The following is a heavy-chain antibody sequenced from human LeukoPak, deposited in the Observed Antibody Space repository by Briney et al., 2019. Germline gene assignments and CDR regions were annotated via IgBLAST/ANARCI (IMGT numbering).Heavy chain of an antibody. CDR2: IYYSGSS. Sequence: PSETLSLTCTVSGGSISSSSYFWGWIRQPPEKGLEWIGSIYYSGSSYYNPSLKSRVTILVDTSKNQFSLKLSSVSAADTAVYYCARRFDFWGQGTLVTVSS. V-gene: IGHV4-39*01. CDR3: ARRFDF. CDR1: GGSISSSSYF. J-gene: IGHJ4*02.